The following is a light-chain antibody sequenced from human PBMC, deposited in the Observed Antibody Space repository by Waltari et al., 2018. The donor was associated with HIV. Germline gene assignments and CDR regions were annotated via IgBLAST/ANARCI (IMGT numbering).Light chain of an antibody. J-gene: IGLJ2*01. CDR3: VVWDDSLSGVV. Sequence: SLVPQPPPASGLHGQRATISSSGASSNTGSRTVSWYQHLPGTAPKRLIHRDNRRPSGGPDRISGSRSGTSASLAISGLRSEDEAVYYCVVWDDSLSGVVFGGGTSLTVL. CDR1: SSNTGSRT. V-gene: IGLV1-47*01. CDR2: RDN.